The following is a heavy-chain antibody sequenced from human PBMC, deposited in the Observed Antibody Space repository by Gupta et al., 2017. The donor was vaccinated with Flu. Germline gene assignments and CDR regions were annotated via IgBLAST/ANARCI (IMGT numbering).Heavy chain of an antibody. CDR1: GGSISSSNW. V-gene: IGHV4-4*02. CDR3: ATRWVGIVDYYYGMDV. Sequence: QVQLQESGPGLVKPSGTLSLTCAVSGGSISSSNWWSWVRQPPGKGLEWIGEIYHSGSTNYNPSLKSRVTISVDKSKNQFSLKLSSMTAAGTAVYYCATRWVGIVDYYYGMDVWGQGTTVTVSS. J-gene: IGHJ6*02. CDR2: IYHSGST. D-gene: IGHD3-22*01.